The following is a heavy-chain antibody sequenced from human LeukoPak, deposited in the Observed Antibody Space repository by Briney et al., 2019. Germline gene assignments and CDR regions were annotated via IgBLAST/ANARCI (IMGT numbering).Heavy chain of an antibody. CDR3: AKAGGGGTNLI. V-gene: IGHV3-23*01. CDR2: ISGSGGST. D-gene: IGHD2-15*01. Sequence: GGSLRLSCAASGFTFSSYAMSWVRQAPGKGLEWVSAISGSGGSTYYADSVKGRFTISRGNSKNTLYLQMNSLRAEDTAVYYCAKAGGGGTNLIGGQGTLVTVSS. CDR1: GFTFSSYA. J-gene: IGHJ4*02.